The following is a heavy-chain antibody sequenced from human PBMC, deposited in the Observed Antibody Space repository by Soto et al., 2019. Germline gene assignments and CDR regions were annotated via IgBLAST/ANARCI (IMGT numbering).Heavy chain of an antibody. Sequence: ASVKVSCKASGYTFTSYYMHWVRQSPGQGLEWMGIINPSGGSTSYAQKFQGRVTMTRDTSTSTVYMELSSLRSEDTAVYYCARERPEEGDWFDPWGQGTLVTVSS. J-gene: IGHJ5*02. CDR2: INPSGGST. CDR1: GYTFTSYY. CDR3: ARERPEEGDWFDP. V-gene: IGHV1-46*01.